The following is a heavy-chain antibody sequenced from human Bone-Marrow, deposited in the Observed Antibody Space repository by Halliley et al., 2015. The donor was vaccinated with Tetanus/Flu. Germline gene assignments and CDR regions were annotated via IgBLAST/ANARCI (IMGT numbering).Heavy chain of an antibody. V-gene: IGHV1-69*04. Sequence: IPILGRVNNAQKFQGRVTITADKSTSTAYMELSSLRSEDTAVYYCARERQISSGYARASIDYWGQGTLVPVSS. J-gene: IGHJ4*02. CDR2: IPILGRV. D-gene: IGHD3-22*01. CDR3: ARERQISSGYARASIDY.